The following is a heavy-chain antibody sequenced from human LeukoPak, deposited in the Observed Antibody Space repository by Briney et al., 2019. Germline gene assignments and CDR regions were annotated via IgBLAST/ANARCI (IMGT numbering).Heavy chain of an antibody. J-gene: IGHJ4*02. CDR3: ARGDDYGDY. Sequence: PGGSLRLSCAASGFTFGSYAMHWVRQAPGKGLEWVAVISYDGSNKYYADSVKGRFTISRDNSKNTLYLQMNSLRAEDTAVYYCARGDDYGDYWGQGTLVTVSS. V-gene: IGHV3-30*04. CDR2: ISYDGSNK. CDR1: GFTFGSYA.